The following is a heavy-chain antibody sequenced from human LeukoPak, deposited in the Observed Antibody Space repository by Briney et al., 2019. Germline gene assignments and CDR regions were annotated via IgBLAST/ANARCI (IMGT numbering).Heavy chain of an antibody. Sequence: SETLSLTCTVSGGSISSYYWSWIRQPPGKGLEWIGYIYYSGSTNYNPSLKSRVTISVDTSKNQFSLKLSSVTAADTAVYYCARARGYSYGPSGWYFDLWGRGTLVTVSS. CDR1: GGSISSYY. V-gene: IGHV4-59*01. J-gene: IGHJ2*01. CDR3: ARARGYSYGPSGWYFDL. CDR2: IYYSGST. D-gene: IGHD5-18*01.